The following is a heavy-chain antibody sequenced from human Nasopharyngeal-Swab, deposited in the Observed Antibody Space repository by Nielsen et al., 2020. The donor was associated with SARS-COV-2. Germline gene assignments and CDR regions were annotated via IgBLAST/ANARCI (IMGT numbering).Heavy chain of an antibody. CDR3: TTEQDTSSRYWYNAESSQH. CDR2: IKRKTDGGTT. V-gene: IGHV3-15*01. J-gene: IGHJ1*01. Sequence: GESLKISCAASGFTFSNAWMSWVRQAPGKGLEWVGRIKRKTDGGTTDYAAPVKGRFTISRDDSKNTLYLQMNSLKTEDTAVYYCTTEQDTSSRYWYNAESSQHWGQGTLVTVSS. CDR1: GFTFSNAW. D-gene: IGHD6-13*01.